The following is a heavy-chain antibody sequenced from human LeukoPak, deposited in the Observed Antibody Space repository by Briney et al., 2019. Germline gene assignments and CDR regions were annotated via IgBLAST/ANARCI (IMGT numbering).Heavy chain of an antibody. D-gene: IGHD1-26*01. Sequence: GGSLRLSCAASGFTFSSYSMNWVRQAPGKGLEWVSSISSSSSYIYYADSVKGRFTISRDNSKNTLYLQMNSLRAEDTAVYYCAKDGRYSGSYLDYWGQGTLVTVSS. CDR1: GFTFSSYS. V-gene: IGHV3-21*01. CDR3: AKDGRYSGSYLDY. J-gene: IGHJ4*02. CDR2: ISSSSSYI.